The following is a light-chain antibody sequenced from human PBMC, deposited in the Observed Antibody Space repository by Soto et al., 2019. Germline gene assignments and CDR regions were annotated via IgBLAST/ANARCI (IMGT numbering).Light chain of an antibody. V-gene: IGLV2-14*01. CDR2: NVY. Sequence: QSVLTQPVSVSGSPGQSLPIFSTGTSSDVGGYDYVGWYQQHPGKAPKLMIYNVYNRPSGVSFRFSGSKSGNTASLTISGLQTEDEADYYCTSYTNRYTYVFGTGTKVTVL. CDR3: TSYTNRYTYV. CDR1: SSDVGGYDY. J-gene: IGLJ1*01.